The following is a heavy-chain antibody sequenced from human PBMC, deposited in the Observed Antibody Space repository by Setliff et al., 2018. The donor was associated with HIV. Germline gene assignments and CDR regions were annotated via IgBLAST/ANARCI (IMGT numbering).Heavy chain of an antibody. V-gene: IGHV4-34*01. CDR3: ATLSGPVDH. D-gene: IGHD3-3*01. Sequence: SETLSLTCTLYGASFSGYFWSWIRQPPGKGLEWIGEINHAGSTNFNPSLKGRVTISVDMSKRQFSLHLTSVTAADTAVYYCATLSGPVDHWGQGTRVTVSS. CDR2: INHAGST. CDR1: GASFSGYF. J-gene: IGHJ4*02.